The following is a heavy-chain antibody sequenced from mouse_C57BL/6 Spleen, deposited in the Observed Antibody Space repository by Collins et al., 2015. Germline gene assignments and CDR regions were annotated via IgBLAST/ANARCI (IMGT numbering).Heavy chain of an antibody. J-gene: IGHJ3*01. V-gene: IGHV14-3*02. CDR2: IDPANGNT. CDR3: ARGITTAGFAY. CDR1: GFNIKDTY. D-gene: IGHD2-4*01. Sequence: EVQLQQSGAELVKPGASVKLSCTASGFNIKDTYMHWVKQRPEQGLEWIGRIDPANGNTKYDPKFQGKATITADTSSNTAYLQLSSLTSEDTAVYYCARGITTAGFAYWGQGTLVTVSA.